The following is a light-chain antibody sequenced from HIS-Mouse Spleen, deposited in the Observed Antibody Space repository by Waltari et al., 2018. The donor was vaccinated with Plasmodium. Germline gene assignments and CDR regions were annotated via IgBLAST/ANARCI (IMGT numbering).Light chain of an antibody. V-gene: IGLV2-8*01. J-gene: IGLJ2*01. Sequence: QSALTQPPSASGSPGQSVTISCTGTSSDVGGYNYVSWYQQHPGKAPKLMIYEGSTRPEGGPDRFSGSKSGNTASLTVSGLQAEDEADYFCSSYAGSNNLEVFGGGTKLTVL. CDR2: EGS. CDR3: SSYAGSNNLEV. CDR1: SSDVGGYNY.